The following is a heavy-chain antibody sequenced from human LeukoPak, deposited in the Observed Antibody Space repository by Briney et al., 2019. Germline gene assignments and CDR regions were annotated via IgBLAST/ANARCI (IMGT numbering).Heavy chain of an antibody. CDR3: ATHYYDSSGYYVDAFDI. CDR2: IYSGGST. J-gene: IGHJ3*02. D-gene: IGHD3-22*01. V-gene: IGHV3-53*01. CDR1: GFTVSSNY. Sequence: GGSLRLSCAASGFTVSSNYMGWVRQAPGKGLEWVSVIYSGGSTYYADSVKGRFTISRDNSKNTLYLQMNSLRAEDTAVYYCATHYYDSSGYYVDAFDIWGQGTMVTVSS.